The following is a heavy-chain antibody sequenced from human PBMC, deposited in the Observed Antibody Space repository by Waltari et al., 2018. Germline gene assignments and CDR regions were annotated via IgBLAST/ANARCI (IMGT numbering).Heavy chain of an antibody. CDR3: ANSEQWLGDFDY. J-gene: IGHJ4*02. CDR1: GGSISSYY. CDR2: ISGSGGST. V-gene: IGHV3-23*01. Sequence: VQLQESGPGLVKPSETLSLTCTVSGGSISSYYWSWIRQPPGKGLEWVSAISGSGGSTYYADSVKGRFTISRDNSKNTLYLQMNSLRAEDTAVYYCANSEQWLGDFDYWGQGTLVTVSS. D-gene: IGHD6-19*01.